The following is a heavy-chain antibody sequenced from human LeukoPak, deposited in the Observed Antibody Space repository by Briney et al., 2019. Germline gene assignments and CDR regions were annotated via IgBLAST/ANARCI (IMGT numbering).Heavy chain of an antibody. V-gene: IGHV3-23*01. CDR2: ISGSGGST. J-gene: IGHJ4*02. D-gene: IGHD6-19*01. CDR3: AKDPFIAVAGAGGGFFDY. Sequence: GGSLRLSCAASGFTFSSYAMSWVRQAPGKGLEWVSAISGSGGSTYYADSVKGRFTISRDNSKNTLYLQMNSLRAEDTAVYYCAKDPFIAVAGAGGGFFDYWGQGTLVTVSS. CDR1: GFTFSSYA.